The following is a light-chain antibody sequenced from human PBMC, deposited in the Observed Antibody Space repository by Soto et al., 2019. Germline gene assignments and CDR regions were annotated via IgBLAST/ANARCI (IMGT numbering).Light chain of an antibody. CDR3: SSYTTSSTLV. CDR2: EVS. Sequence: QSALTQPPSVSGSPGQSVTISCTGTSSDVGYYNRVSWYQQPPGTAPKLMVFEVSNRPSGVPDRFSGSKSGNPASLTISGLQAEDEADYYCSSYTTSSTLVFGGGTKLTVL. J-gene: IGLJ2*01. V-gene: IGLV2-18*02. CDR1: SSDVGYYNR.